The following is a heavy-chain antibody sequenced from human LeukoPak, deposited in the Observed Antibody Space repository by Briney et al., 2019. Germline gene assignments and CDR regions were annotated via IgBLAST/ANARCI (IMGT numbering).Heavy chain of an antibody. D-gene: IGHD2-2*01. CDR1: GFTFSDYY. CDR2: ISSSSSYT. V-gene: IGHV3-11*06. Sequence: GGSLRLSCAASGFTFSDYYMSWIRQAPGKGLEWVSYISSSSSYTNYADSVKGRFTISRDNAKKSLYLQMNSLGVEDTAVYYCAREARGSTRSFDYWGQGTLVTVSS. CDR3: AREARGSTRSFDY. J-gene: IGHJ4*02.